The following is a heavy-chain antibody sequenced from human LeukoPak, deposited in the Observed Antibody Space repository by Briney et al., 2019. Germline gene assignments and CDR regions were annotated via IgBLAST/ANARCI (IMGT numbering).Heavy chain of an antibody. CDR3: AKDLRWDHPGLDP. D-gene: IGHD4-23*01. CDR1: GYSFTSYY. J-gene: IGHJ5*02. Sequence: GASVKVSCKASGYSFTSYYIHWARQAPGQGLESMGITNPGGGSTSYAQKFQGRVTMTRDTSTSTVYMELSSLRSEDTAVYYCAKDLRWDHPGLDPWGQGTLVIVSS. V-gene: IGHV1-46*01. CDR2: TNPGGGST.